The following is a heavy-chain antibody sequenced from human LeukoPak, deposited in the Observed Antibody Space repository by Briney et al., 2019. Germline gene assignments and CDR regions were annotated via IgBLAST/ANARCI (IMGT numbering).Heavy chain of an antibody. CDR2: IYKDGNT. CDR1: GFSVSSNY. V-gene: IGHV3-53*01. Sequence: GGSLRLSCAASGFSVSSNYMSWVRQAPGKGLEWVSEIYKDGNTYYAASVKGRFSISRDNGDNSLYLQMNSLRAEDTAVYYCARDRVRGSGTYLGPWGQGTLVTVSS. D-gene: IGHD3-10*01. CDR3: ARDRVRGSGTYLGP. J-gene: IGHJ5*02.